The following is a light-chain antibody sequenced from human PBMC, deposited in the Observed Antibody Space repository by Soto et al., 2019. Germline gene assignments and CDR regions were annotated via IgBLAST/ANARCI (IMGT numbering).Light chain of an antibody. J-gene: IGKJ1*01. V-gene: IGKV2-28*01. CDR2: LGS. CDR1: ESLLHSDGYNY. Sequence: DLVMTQSPLSLPVTPGEPASISCRSSESLLHSDGYNYLDWYVQKPGQSPQLLIYLGSDRASGVPDRFSGSGSGTDFTLTISRVEAEDVGIYYCMQALQTPPWTFGQGTKVEIK. CDR3: MQALQTPPWT.